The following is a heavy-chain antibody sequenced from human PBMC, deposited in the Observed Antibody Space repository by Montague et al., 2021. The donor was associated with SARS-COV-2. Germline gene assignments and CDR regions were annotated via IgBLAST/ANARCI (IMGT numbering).Heavy chain of an antibody. J-gene: IGHJ6*03. CDR2: INHSGSA. Sequence: SETLSLTCAVYGGSFSGYYWNWIRQPPGKGLEWIEEINHSGSANYNPSLKRRVTISVDMSKNQFSLKLNSVTAADTAVYYCARLGEGVVPAPILGVGPYYSYFYMDVWGKGATVTVSS. CDR3: ARLGEGVVPAPILGVGPYYSYFYMDV. CDR1: GGSFSGYY. V-gene: IGHV4-34*01. D-gene: IGHD2-2*02.